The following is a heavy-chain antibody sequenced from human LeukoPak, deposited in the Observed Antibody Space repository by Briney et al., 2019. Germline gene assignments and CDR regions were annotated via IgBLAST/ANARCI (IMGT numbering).Heavy chain of an antibody. Sequence: SETLSLTCAVSGGSISSGGYSWSWIRQPPGKGLEWIGYIYHSGSTYYNPSLKSRVTISVDTSKNQFSLKLSSVTAADTAVYYCARHETYYYDSSGYRPFDYWGQGTLVTVSS. CDR1: GGSISSGGYS. CDR2: IYHSGST. J-gene: IGHJ4*02. D-gene: IGHD3-22*01. V-gene: IGHV4-30-2*03. CDR3: ARHETYYYDSSGYRPFDY.